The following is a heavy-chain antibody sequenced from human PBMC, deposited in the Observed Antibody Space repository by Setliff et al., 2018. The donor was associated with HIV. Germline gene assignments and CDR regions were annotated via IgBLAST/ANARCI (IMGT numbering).Heavy chain of an antibody. Sequence: SETLSLTCTPYGGSLTNYYWTWIRQSPEKGLEWIGEIVDSGSTNYSPSLKSRVTMSVDTSKNQFSRTLSSVTAADTAVYYCARDQGYSYGYDYWGQGTLVTVSS. CDR2: IVDSGST. D-gene: IGHD5-18*01. J-gene: IGHJ4*02. CDR3: ARDQGYSYGYDY. CDR1: GGSLTNYY. V-gene: IGHV4-59*12.